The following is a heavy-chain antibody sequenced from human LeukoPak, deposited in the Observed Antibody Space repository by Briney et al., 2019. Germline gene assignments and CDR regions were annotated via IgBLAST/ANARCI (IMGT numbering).Heavy chain of an antibody. V-gene: IGHV3-21*01. Sequence: PGRSLRLSCTASGFTFGDYAMNWVRQAPGKGLEWVSSISSSSSYIYYADSVKGRFTISRDNAKNSLYLQMNSLRAEDTAVYYCARATDMVREAFDIWGQGTMVTVSS. CDR3: ARATDMVREAFDI. CDR2: ISSSSSYI. J-gene: IGHJ3*02. CDR1: GFTFGDYA. D-gene: IGHD3-10*01.